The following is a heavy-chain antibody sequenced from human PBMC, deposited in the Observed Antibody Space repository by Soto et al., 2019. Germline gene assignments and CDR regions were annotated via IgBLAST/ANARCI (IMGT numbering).Heavy chain of an antibody. CDR3: ARAGAATLSDY. D-gene: IGHD2-15*01. Sequence: QVQLQESGPGLVKASETLSLTCTVSGGSISNYYCSWIRQPPGKGLEWIGYIYYSGSANYNPSLKSRVTISVDTSKNQCSLKLSSVTAADTAVYYCARAGAATLSDYWGQGTLVTVSS. V-gene: IGHV4-59*01. J-gene: IGHJ4*02. CDR2: IYYSGSA. CDR1: GGSISNYY.